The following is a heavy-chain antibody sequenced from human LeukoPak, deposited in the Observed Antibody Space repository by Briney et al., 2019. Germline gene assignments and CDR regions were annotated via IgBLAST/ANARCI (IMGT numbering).Heavy chain of an antibody. D-gene: IGHD2-15*01. Sequence: PSEALSLTCTVSGGSISSYYWSWIRQPAGKGLEWIGRIYTSGSTNYNPSLKSRVTMSVDTSKNQFSLKLSSVTAADTAVYYCAKAGRWWWLQKIDYWGQGTLVTVSS. CDR3: AKAGRWWWLQKIDY. CDR1: GGSISSYY. V-gene: IGHV4-4*07. CDR2: IYTSGST. J-gene: IGHJ4*02.